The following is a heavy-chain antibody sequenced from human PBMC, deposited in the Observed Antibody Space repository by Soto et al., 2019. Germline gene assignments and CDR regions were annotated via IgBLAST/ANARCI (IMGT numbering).Heavy chain of an antibody. D-gene: IGHD3-16*02. V-gene: IGHV1-18*04. CDR1: GYTFSSYV. J-gene: IGHJ4*02. Sequence: QVQLVQSGVEVQKPGASVKVSCKASGYTFSSYVINWLRQAPGQGLEWMGWISPYNGNTNYGQNLQGSVTMTTDTSTSLVDMELRSLRSDDTAVYYCAREGGVWGSFRYFDYWGQGTLVTVSP. CDR3: AREGGVWGSFRYFDY. CDR2: ISPYNGNT.